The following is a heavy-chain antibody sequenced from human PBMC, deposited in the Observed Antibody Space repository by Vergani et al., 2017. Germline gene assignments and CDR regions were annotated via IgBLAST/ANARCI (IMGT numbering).Heavy chain of an antibody. D-gene: IGHD3-10*01. J-gene: IGHJ5*02. CDR3: ARTWFGVTVNPKGYWFDP. V-gene: IGHV4-61*02. CDR1: GGSISSGSYY. Sequence: QVQLQESGPGLVKPSQTLSLTCTVSGGSISSGSYYWSWIRPPAGKGLEWIGRIYTSGSTNYNPSLKSRVTISVDTSKNRFSLKLSSVTAADTAVYYCARTWFGVTVNPKGYWFDPWSQGTLVTVS. CDR2: IYTSGST.